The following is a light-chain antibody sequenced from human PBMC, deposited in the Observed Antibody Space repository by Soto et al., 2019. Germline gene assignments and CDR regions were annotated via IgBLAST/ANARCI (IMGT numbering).Light chain of an antibody. CDR3: QQYLNLPPS. CDR2: DAS. CDR1: QDVSTF. J-gene: IGKJ2*01. Sequence: DIQMTQSPSFLSASVVDRVTITCQASQDVSTFLNWYQQKPGKAPKLLIYDASNLETGVPPRFSGSGSGTDFTLTISNLQSEDIATYYCQQYLNLPPSFGQGTKV. V-gene: IGKV1-33*01.